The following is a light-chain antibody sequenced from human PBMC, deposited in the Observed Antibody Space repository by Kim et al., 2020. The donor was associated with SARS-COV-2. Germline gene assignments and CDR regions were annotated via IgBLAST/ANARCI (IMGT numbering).Light chain of an antibody. CDR3: QQRSDWPIT. V-gene: IGKV3-11*01. CDR2: DTS. Sequence: EIVLTQSPATLSLSPGERATLSCRASQSVTTQLAWYQQKPGQGPRLLLHDTSNRATGIPARFSGSGSGTDFTLTISSLEPEDSAVYYCQQRSDWPITVGQGTRLEIK. CDR1: QSVTTQ. J-gene: IGKJ5*01.